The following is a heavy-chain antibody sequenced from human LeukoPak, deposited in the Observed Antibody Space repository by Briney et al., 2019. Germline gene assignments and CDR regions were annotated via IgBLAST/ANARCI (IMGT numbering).Heavy chain of an antibody. CDR2: IYSGGSI. V-gene: IGHV3-53*01. CDR3: ARRVAGSDYFDY. J-gene: IGHJ4*02. D-gene: IGHD3-10*01. CDR1: GIIVSNNY. Sequence: PGGSLRLSCAASGIIVSNNYMTWVRQAPGKGLEWVSVIYSGGSIYYADAVKGRFTSSRDNSKNTLYLQMNSLRAEDTAVYYCARRVAGSDYFDYWGQGALVTVSS.